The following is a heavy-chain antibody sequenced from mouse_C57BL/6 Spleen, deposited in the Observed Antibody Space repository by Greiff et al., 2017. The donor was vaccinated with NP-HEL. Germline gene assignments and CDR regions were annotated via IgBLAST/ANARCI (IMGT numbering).Heavy chain of an antibody. D-gene: IGHD1-1*01. Sequence: QVQLQQSGAELARPGASVKLSCKASGYTFTSYGISWVKQRTGQGLEWIGEIYPRSGNTYYNEKFKGKATLTADKSSSTAYMELRSLTSEDSAVYFCARGATTREFAYWGQGTLVTVSA. CDR3: ARGATTREFAY. CDR2: IYPRSGNT. V-gene: IGHV1-81*01. J-gene: IGHJ3*01. CDR1: GYTFTSYG.